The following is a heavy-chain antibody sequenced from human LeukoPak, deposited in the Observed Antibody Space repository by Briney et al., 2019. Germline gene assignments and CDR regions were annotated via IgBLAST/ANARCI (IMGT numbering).Heavy chain of an antibody. Sequence: ASVKVSCKASGYTFTSYDINWVRQATGQGLEWMGWMNPNSGNTGYAQKFQGRITMTRNTSISTAYMELSSLRSEDTAVYYCARDPLAAGDYYYYYMDVWGKGTTVTVSS. CDR3: ARDPLAAGDYYYYYMDV. CDR2: MNPNSGNT. J-gene: IGHJ6*03. D-gene: IGHD6-13*01. CDR1: GYTFTSYD. V-gene: IGHV1-8*01.